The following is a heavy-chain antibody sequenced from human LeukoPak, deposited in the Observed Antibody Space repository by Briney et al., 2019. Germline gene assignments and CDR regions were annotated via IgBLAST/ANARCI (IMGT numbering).Heavy chain of an antibody. V-gene: IGHV4-34*01. D-gene: IGHD4-11*01. Sequence: PSETLSLTCAVYGGSFSGYYWSWIRQPPGKGLEWIGEINHSGSTNYNPSLKSRVTISVDTSKNQFSLKLSSVPAADTAVYYCARGLSSTVTRYYYYYYYMDVWGKGTTVTVSS. J-gene: IGHJ6*03. CDR2: INHSGST. CDR1: GGSFSGYY. CDR3: ARGLSSTVTRYYYYYYYMDV.